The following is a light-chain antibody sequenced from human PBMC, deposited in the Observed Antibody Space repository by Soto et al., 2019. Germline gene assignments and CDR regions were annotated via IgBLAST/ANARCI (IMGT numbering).Light chain of an antibody. CDR1: TGTVTSTHF. J-gene: IGLJ7*01. V-gene: IGLV7-46*01. CDR2: DTN. CDR3: LLFYTGPAV. Sequence: QAVVTQEPSLTVSPGGTVTLTCGSSTGTVTSTHFPCWVQQKPGQAPRTLIYDTNYKYSWTPARFSGSLLGGKAALTLSGAQHDDEAEYYCLLFYTGPAVFGGGTQLTVL.